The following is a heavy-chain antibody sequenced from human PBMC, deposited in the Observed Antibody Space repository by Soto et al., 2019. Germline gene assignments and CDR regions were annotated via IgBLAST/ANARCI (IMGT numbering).Heavy chain of an antibody. CDR1: GGSINSSTYY. CDR3: ASSSPFHY. V-gene: IGHV4-39*01. CDR2: IYYSGNT. D-gene: IGHD6-6*01. Sequence: SETLSLTCAVSGGSINSSTYYWSWIRQPPGRGPEWIGSIYYSGNTYYKPSLKSRVSISIDTSRNQFSLKLTSVTAADTGVYYCASSSPFHYWGPGILVTVSS. J-gene: IGHJ4*02.